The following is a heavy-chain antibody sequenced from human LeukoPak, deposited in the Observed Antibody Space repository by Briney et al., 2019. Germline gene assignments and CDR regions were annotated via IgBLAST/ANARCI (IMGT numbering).Heavy chain of an antibody. CDR2: INPSGGST. D-gene: IGHD5-18*01. CDR1: GYTFTSYY. CDR3: ARGGYSYGRLKDAFDI. J-gene: IGHJ3*02. V-gene: IGHV1-46*01. Sequence: ASVKVSCKASGYTFTSYYMHWVRQAPGQGLEWMGIINPSGGSTSYAQKFQGRVTMTRDTSTSTVYMELSSLRSEDTAVYYCARGGYSYGRLKDAFDIWGQGTMVTVSS.